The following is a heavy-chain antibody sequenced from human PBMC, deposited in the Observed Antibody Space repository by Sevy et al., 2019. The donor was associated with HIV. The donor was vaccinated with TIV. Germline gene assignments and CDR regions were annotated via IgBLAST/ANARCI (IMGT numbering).Heavy chain of an antibody. J-gene: IGHJ6*01. CDR3: ARGSTYVDIVATPLGDYCYGMDV. CDR1: GGTFSSYA. V-gene: IGHV1-69*13. D-gene: IGHD5-12*01. CDR2: IIPIFGTA. Sequence: ASVKVSCKASGGTFSSYAISWVRQAPGQGLEWMGGIIPIFGTANYSQKFQGRVTITADESTSTAYMELSSLRSEDTAVYYCARGSTYVDIVATPLGDYCYGMDVWGQGTTVTVST.